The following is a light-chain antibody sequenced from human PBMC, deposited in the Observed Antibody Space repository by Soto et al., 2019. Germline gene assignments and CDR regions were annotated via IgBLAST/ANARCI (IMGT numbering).Light chain of an antibody. CDR1: YSNIGSNT. CDR3: AAWDDSLNGRGV. Sequence: QSVLTQPPSASGTPGQRVTICCCGSYSNIGSNTVNWYQQFPGAAPKLLISTNNQRPSGVPDRFSGSKSGTSASLTITGLQSDDEAVYYCAAWDDSLNGRGVFGGGTQLTVL. V-gene: IGLV1-44*01. CDR2: TNN. J-gene: IGLJ3*02.